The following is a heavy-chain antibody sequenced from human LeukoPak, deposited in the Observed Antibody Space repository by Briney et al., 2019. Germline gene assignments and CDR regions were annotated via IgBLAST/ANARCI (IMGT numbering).Heavy chain of an antibody. D-gene: IGHD3-10*01. Sequence: ASVKVSCKASGYTFTSYAMNWVRQAPGQGLEWMGWINTNTGNTTYAQGFTGRFVFSLDTSVSTAYLQISSLKAEDTAVYYCARDYLILWFGRQYAFDIWGEGTMVTVPS. CDR3: ARDYLILWFGRQYAFDI. J-gene: IGHJ3*02. V-gene: IGHV7-4-1*02. CDR2: INTNTGNT. CDR1: GYTFTSYA.